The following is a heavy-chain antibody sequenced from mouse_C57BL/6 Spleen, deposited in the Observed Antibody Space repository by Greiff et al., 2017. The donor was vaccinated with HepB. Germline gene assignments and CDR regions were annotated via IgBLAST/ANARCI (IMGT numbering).Heavy chain of an antibody. D-gene: IGHD2-2*01. CDR1: GFTFSSYA. CDR2: ISSGGDYI. V-gene: IGHV5-9-1*02. J-gene: IGHJ4*01. CDR3: TSFGYDGDYYAMDY. Sequence: EVMLVESGEGLVKPGGSLKLSCAASGFTFSSYAMSWVRQTPEKRLEWVAYISSGGDYIYYADTVKGRFTISRDNARNTLYLQMSSLKSEDTAMYYCTSFGYDGDYYAMDYWGQGTSVTVSS.